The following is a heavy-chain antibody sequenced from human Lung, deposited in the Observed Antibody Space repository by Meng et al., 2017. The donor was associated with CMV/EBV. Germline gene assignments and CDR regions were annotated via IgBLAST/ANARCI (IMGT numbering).Heavy chain of an antibody. CDR2: IYKTGVT. CDR3: AKTARIPTD. D-gene: IGHD2-21*01. V-gene: IGHV4-59*01. Sequence: SETLSLTCIVSDGSISTYYWSWVRQSPVKGLESIGYIYKTGVTNYNPSLKGRATMSLDTSKNQFSLRLTSLTAADTAVYYCAKTARIPTDWSQGTLVTGSS. CDR1: DGSISTYY. J-gene: IGHJ1*01.